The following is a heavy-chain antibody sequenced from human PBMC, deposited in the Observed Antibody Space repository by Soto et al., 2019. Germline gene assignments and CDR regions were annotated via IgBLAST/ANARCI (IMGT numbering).Heavy chain of an antibody. D-gene: IGHD3-3*01. V-gene: IGHV4-39*01. CDR1: GGSISSSSYY. J-gene: IGHJ6*03. Sequence: QLQLQESGPGLVKPSETLSLTCTVSGGSISSSSYYWGWIRQPPGKGLAWIGSIYYSGSTYYNPSLKSRVTISVDTSKNQFSLKLSSLTAADTAVYYCAGRNDFWSGYYGSAYYYYMDVWGKGTTVTVSS. CDR2: IYYSGST. CDR3: AGRNDFWSGYYGSAYYYYMDV.